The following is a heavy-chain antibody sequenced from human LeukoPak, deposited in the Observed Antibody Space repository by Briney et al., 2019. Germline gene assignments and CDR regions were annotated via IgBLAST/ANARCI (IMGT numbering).Heavy chain of an antibody. V-gene: IGHV4-59*01. D-gene: IGHD3-16*01. CDR2: IYYSGST. J-gene: IGHJ4*02. CDR3: ARCWGPFDY. Sequence: SETLSLTCTLSGGSISSYYWSWIRQPPGKGLEWIGYIYYSGSTNYNPSLKSRVTISVDTSKNQFSLKLSSVTAADTAVYYCARCWGPFDYWGQGTLVTVSS. CDR1: GGSISSYY.